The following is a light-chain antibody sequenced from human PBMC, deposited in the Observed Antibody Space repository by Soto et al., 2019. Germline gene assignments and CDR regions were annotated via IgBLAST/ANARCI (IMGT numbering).Light chain of an antibody. V-gene: IGKV1-5*03. J-gene: IGKJ5*01. CDR1: QTISSW. Sequence: QSPSTLSGSVGDRVTITCRASQTISSWLAWYQQKPGKAPKLLIYKASTLKSGVPSRFSGSGSGTEFTLTISSLQPDDFATYFCQQSYMDPITFGQGTRLEIK. CDR2: KAS. CDR3: QQSYMDPIT.